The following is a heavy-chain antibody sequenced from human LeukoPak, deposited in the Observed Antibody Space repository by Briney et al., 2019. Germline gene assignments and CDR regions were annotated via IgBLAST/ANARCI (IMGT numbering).Heavy chain of an antibody. CDR3: ARFSTMIVVVTTPGFDY. J-gene: IGHJ4*02. Sequence: GASVKVSCKASGYTFTGYYMHWVRQAPGQGLEWMGWINPNSGGTNYAQKFQGRVTMTRDTSISTAYMELSRLRSDDTAVYYCARFSTMIVVVTTPGFDYWGQGTLVTVSS. V-gene: IGHV1-2*02. D-gene: IGHD3-22*01. CDR1: GYTFTGYY. CDR2: INPNSGGT.